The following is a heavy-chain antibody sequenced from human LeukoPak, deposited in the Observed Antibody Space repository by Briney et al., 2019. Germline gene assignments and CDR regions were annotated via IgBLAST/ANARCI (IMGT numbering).Heavy chain of an antibody. CDR2: IKQDGSEK. CDR1: GFTFSSYW. D-gene: IGHD5-12*01. CDR3: ARFNWWLRLSGFDY. V-gene: IGHV3-7*01. Sequence: GGSLRLSCAASGFTFSSYWMSWVRQAPGKGLEWVANIKQDGSEKYYVDSVKGRFTISRDNAKNSLYLQMNSLRAEDTAAYYCARFNWWLRLSGFDYWGQGTLVTVSS. J-gene: IGHJ4*02.